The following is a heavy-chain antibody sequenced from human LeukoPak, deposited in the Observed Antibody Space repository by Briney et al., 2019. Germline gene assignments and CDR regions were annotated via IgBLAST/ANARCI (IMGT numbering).Heavy chain of an antibody. D-gene: IGHD3-22*01. CDR2: ISYDGSNK. V-gene: IGHV3-30*01. CDR3: ARGYYDSSGYYYFDY. J-gene: IGHJ4*02. Sequence: PGRSLRLSCAASGFTFSSYAMHWVRQAPGKGLEWVAVISYDGSNKYYADSVKGRFTTSRDNSKNTLYLQMNSLRAEDTAVYYCARGYYDSSGYYYFDYWGQGTLVTVSS. CDR1: GFTFSSYA.